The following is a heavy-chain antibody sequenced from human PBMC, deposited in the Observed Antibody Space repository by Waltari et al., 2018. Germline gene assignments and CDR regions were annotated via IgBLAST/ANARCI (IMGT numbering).Heavy chain of an antibody. J-gene: IGHJ4*02. D-gene: IGHD3-10*01. CDR1: GGTFSSYA. Sequence: QVQLVQSGAEVKKPGSSVKVSCKASGGTFSSYAISWVRRAPGQGLEWMGGIIPICGTANYAQKFQGRVTITTDESTSTAYMELSSLRSEDTAVYYCASGQVQGVIISTLLSDWGQGTLVTVSS. CDR2: IIPICGTA. CDR3: ASGQVQGVIISTLLSD. V-gene: IGHV1-69*05.